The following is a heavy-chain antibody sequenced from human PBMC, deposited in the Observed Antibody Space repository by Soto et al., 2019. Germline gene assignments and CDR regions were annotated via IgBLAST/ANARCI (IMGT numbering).Heavy chain of an antibody. CDR1: GFTFRSYV. D-gene: IGHD2-15*01. CDR2: TSYDGSEK. V-gene: IGHV3-33*05. Sequence: QVQLVESGGGVVQPGTSLTVSCVGSGFTFRSYVIHWVRQAPGKGLEWVALTSYDGSEKYYGDSVRGRFTISSDNSRNTVDLQMDRLRLDDTALYYCARWGTTGGLVVWGQGTLVSVSS. CDR3: ARWGTTGGLVV. J-gene: IGHJ1*01.